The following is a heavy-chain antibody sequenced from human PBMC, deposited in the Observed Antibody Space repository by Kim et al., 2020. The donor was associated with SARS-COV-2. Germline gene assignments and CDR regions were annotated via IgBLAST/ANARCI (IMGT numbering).Heavy chain of an antibody. D-gene: IGHD3-22*01. CDR1: GYSFTSYW. CDR3: ARASITMIVVVIGPGAFDI. CDR2: IYPGDSDT. J-gene: IGHJ3*02. V-gene: IGHV5-51*01. Sequence: GESLKISCKGSGYSFTSYWIGWVRQMPGKGLEWMGIIYPGDSDTRYSPSFQGQVTISADKSISTAYLQWSSLKASDTAMYYCARASITMIVVVIGPGAFDIRGQGTMVTVSS.